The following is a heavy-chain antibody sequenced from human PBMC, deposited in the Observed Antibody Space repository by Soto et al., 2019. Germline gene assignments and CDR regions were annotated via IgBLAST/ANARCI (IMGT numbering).Heavy chain of an antibody. D-gene: IGHD5-18*01. J-gene: IGHJ4*02. Sequence: SETLSLTCTVSGGSVSSGSYYWSWVRQPPGKGLEWIEYIYNSGSTNYNPSLKSRVTISVDTSKNHFSLRMSSVTAADTAVYYCAGRYSWGLDYWGQGTLVTVSS. CDR1: GGSVSSGSYY. V-gene: IGHV4-61*03. CDR2: IYNSGST. CDR3: AGRYSWGLDY.